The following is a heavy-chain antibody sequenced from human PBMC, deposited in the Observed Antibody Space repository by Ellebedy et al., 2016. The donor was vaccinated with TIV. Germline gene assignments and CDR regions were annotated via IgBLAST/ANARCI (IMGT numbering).Heavy chain of an antibody. J-gene: IGHJ4*02. D-gene: IGHD3-22*01. CDR2: MNPNSGNT. V-gene: IGHV1-8*02. Sequence: ASVKVSCKASGYTFTSYDINWVRQATGQGLEWMGWMNPNSGNTGYAQKFQGRVTMTRDTSTSTVYMELSSLRSEDTAVYYCARGDSSGYLWGPFDYWGQGTLVTVSS. CDR3: ARGDSSGYLWGPFDY. CDR1: GYTFTSYD.